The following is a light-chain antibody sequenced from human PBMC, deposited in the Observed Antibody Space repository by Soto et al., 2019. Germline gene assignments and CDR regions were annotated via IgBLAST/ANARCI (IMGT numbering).Light chain of an antibody. Sequence: EIVMTQSPATLSVSPGERATLSCRASQSVSTNLAWYQQKPGQGPRLLIYGASTRATGIPARFSGSGSGTEFTLTISGLQSEDFAVYYCQQYKNWPLLTFGGGTRVETK. CDR3: QQYKNWPLLT. V-gene: IGKV3-15*01. J-gene: IGKJ4*01. CDR1: QSVSTN. CDR2: GAS.